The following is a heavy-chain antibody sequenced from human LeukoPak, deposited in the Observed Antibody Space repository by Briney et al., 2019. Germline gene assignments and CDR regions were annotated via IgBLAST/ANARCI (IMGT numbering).Heavy chain of an antibody. CDR2: IYHSGAA. J-gene: IGHJ4*02. Sequence: PSETLSLTCTVSGGSISSYYWSWIRQPPGKGLEWVGYIYHSGAAYHNPSLKSRLALSVDTSNNQFSLRLRSVTAADTAVYYCVRGVGGEYFYFDRWGQGALVTVSA. CDR3: VRGVGGEYFYFDR. CDR1: GGSISSYY. V-gene: IGHV4-59*12. D-gene: IGHD1-26*01.